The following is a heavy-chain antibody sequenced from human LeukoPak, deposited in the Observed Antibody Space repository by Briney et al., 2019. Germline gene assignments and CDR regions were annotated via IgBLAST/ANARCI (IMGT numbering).Heavy chain of an antibody. CDR2: IYHSGST. J-gene: IGHJ4*02. D-gene: IGHD5-18*01. CDR1: GGSISSSNW. V-gene: IGHV4-4*02. Sequence: SETLSLTCAVSGGSISSSNWWSWVRQPPGKGLEWIGEIYHSGSTNYNPSLKSRVTISVDTSKNQFSLKLSSVTAADTAVYYCARRGYSYRAFDYWGQGTLVTVSS. CDR3: ARRGYSYRAFDY.